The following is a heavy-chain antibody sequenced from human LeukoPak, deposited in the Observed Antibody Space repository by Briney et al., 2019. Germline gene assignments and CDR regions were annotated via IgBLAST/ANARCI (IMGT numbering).Heavy chain of an antibody. V-gene: IGHV1-18*01. J-gene: IGHJ2*01. CDR1: GYTFIIYG. CDR3: ARGLGVVTAQSEQPKPRYFDL. Sequence: ASVTVSCKASGYTFIIYGISWVRQAPGQGLEWMGWISGYNGNTNYAQKLQGRVTMTTDTSTSTAYMELRSLRSDDTAVYYCARGLGVVTAQSEQPKPRYFDLWGRGTQVTVSS. CDR2: ISGYNGNT. D-gene: IGHD2-21*02.